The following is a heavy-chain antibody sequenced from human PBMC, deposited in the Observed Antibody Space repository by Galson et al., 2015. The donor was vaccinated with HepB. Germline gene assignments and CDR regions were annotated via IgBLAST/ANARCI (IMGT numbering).Heavy chain of an antibody. J-gene: IGHJ6*02. Sequence: SLRLSCAASGFTVSSKYMSWVRQAPGKGLEWVSLIYSGGSTYYADSVKGRFTISRDNSKNTLYLQMNSLRAEDTAVYYCARGAEYDFWSGYYQNGMDVWGQGTTVTVS. CDR2: IYSGGST. D-gene: IGHD3-3*01. V-gene: IGHV3-66*02. CDR1: GFTVSSKY. CDR3: ARGAEYDFWSGYYQNGMDV.